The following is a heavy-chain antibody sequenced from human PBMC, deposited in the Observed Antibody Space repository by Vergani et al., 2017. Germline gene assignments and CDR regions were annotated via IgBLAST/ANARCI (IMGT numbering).Heavy chain of an antibody. CDR2: IHSSGTT. CDR1: GGSITSGSFY. CDR3: ARDSWTSELRGVYWFDT. V-gene: IGHV4-61*02. Sequence: QLQLQESGPGLVKPSETLSLTCTVSGGSITSGSFYWSWIRQPAGKGLEWLGRIHSSGTTNYNPSLKSRVTLSVDTSKNQLSLRMTSVTAADTAVYYCARDSWTSELRGVYWFDTWGQGTLVSVSS. D-gene: IGHD3-10*01. J-gene: IGHJ5*02.